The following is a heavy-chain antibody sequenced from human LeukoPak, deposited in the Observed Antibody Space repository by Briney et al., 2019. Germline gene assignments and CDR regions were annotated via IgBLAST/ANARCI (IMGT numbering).Heavy chain of an antibody. CDR3: ARNSAKWELNRYYYYMDV. Sequence: SETLSLTCTVSGGSISRYYWSWIRQPAGKGLEWIGRIYTSGSTNYNPSLKSRVTMSVDTSKNQFSLKLSSVTAADTAVYYCARNSAKWELNRYYYYMDVWGKGTTVTVSS. V-gene: IGHV4-4*07. J-gene: IGHJ6*03. CDR1: GGSISRYY. D-gene: IGHD1-26*01. CDR2: IYTSGST.